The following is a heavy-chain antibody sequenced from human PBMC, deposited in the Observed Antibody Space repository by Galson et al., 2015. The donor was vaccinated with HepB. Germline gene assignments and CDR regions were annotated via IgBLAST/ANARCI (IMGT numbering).Heavy chain of an antibody. J-gene: IGHJ5*02. Sequence: TLSLTCTVSGGSISSGGYYWSWIRQHPGKGLEWIGYIYYSGSTYYNPSLKSRVTISVDTSKNQFSLKLNSVTAADTAVYYCARGHDFWSEDGWFDPWGQGTLVTVSS. V-gene: IGHV4-31*03. D-gene: IGHD3-3*01. CDR2: IYYSGST. CDR3: ARGHDFWSEDGWFDP. CDR1: GGSISSGGYY.